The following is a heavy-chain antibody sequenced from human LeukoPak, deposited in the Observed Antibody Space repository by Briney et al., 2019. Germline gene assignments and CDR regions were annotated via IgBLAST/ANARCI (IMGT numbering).Heavy chain of an antibody. J-gene: IGHJ4*02. D-gene: IGHD3-16*01. V-gene: IGHV4-34*01. CDR3: ARIAFGGYIVAQDY. Sequence: PSETLSLTCAVYGESFRGYFWSWIRQPPGKGLEWIGELNPSGGTNYNASLKSRITMSVDTSKNQFSLNLASVTAADTAVYYCARIAFGGYIVAQDYWGQGTLVIVSS. CDR2: LNPSGGT. CDR1: GESFRGYF.